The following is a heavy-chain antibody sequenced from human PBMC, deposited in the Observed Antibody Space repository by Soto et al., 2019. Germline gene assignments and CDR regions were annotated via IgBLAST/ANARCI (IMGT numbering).Heavy chain of an antibody. CDR3: AGRFSGYDYYYYYGMDV. V-gene: IGHV1-18*01. CDR2: ISAYNGNT. D-gene: IGHD5-12*01. Sequence: SVKVSCKASGGTFTSYGISWVRQAPGQGLEWMGWISAYNGNTNYAQKLQGRVTMTTDTSTSTAYMELRSLRSDDTAVYYCAGRFSGYDYYYYYGMDVWGQGTTVTVSS. J-gene: IGHJ6*02. CDR1: GGTFTSYG.